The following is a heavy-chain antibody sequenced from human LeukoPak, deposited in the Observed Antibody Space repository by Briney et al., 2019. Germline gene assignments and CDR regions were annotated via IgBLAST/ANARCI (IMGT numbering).Heavy chain of an antibody. D-gene: IGHD6-13*01. CDR2: INHSGST. J-gene: IGHJ5*02. Sequence: SETLSLTCAVYGGSFSGYYWSWIRQPPGKGLEWIREINHSGSTNYNPSLKSRVTISVDTSKNQFSLKLSSVTAADTAVYYCASYPGIAAAGWFDPWGQGTLVTVSS. CDR3: ASYPGIAAAGWFDP. V-gene: IGHV4-34*01. CDR1: GGSFSGYY.